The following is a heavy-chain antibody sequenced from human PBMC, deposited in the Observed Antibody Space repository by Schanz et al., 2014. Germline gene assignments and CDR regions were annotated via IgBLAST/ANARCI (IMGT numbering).Heavy chain of an antibody. CDR2: IGSSSSRI. Sequence: EVQLLESGGGLVQPGGSLRLSCAASGFTFSSYAMSWVRQAPGKGLEWISYIGSSSSRIDHADSVKGRFTISRDNSKNTLYLQMKSLRAEDTAVYYCARVKYCTITRCYRTETEGIYYMDVWGKGTTVTVSS. V-gene: IGHV3-23*01. CDR1: GFTFSSYA. D-gene: IGHD2-2*01. CDR3: ARVKYCTITRCYRTETEGIYYMDV. J-gene: IGHJ6*03.